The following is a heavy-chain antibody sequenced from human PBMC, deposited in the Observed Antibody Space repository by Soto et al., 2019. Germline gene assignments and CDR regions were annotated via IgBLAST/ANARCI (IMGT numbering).Heavy chain of an antibody. CDR3: ARTPSSGWSIDYFDY. D-gene: IGHD6-19*01. V-gene: IGHV4-59*01. Sequence: PSETLSLTCTVSGGSISSYYWSWIRQPSGKGLEWIGYIYYSGSTNYNPSLKSRVTISVDTSKNQFSLKLSSVTAADTAVYYCARTPSSGWSIDYFDYWGQGTLVTVSS. J-gene: IGHJ4*02. CDR1: GGSISSYY. CDR2: IYYSGST.